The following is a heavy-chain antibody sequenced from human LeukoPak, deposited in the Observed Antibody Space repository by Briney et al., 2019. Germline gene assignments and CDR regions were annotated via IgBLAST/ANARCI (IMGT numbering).Heavy chain of an antibody. D-gene: IGHD2-2*01. CDR1: GYTFTGNN. V-gene: IGHV1-2*02. CDR2: INPNSGGT. Sequence: ASVKVSCKASGYTFTGNNMHWVRHAPGQGLGWMGWINPNSGGTKYAQNFQGRVTMTRDTSISTAYMEVSRLRSDDTAVYYCARDLGFCSRTSCFGYEIWGQGTMGTVSS. CDR3: ARDLGFCSRTSCFGYEI. J-gene: IGHJ3*02.